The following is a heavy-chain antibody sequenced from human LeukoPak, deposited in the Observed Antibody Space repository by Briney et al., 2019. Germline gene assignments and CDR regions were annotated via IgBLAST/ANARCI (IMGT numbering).Heavy chain of an antibody. J-gene: IGHJ4*02. CDR3: ASRGYCSSTSRWYYFDY. CDR2: IYYSGST. Sequence: SETLSLTCTVSGGSISSSSYYWGWIRQPPGKGLEWIGSIYYSGSTYYNPSLKSRVTISVDTSKNQFSLKLSSVTAADTAVYYCASRGYCSSTSRWYYFDYWGQGTLVTVSS. D-gene: IGHD2-2*03. V-gene: IGHV4-39*01. CDR1: GGSISSSSYY.